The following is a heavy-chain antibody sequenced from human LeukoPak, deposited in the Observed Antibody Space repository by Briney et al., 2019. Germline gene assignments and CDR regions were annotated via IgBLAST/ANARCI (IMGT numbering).Heavy chain of an antibody. Sequence: AGGALRLSCAVSGFTFSSYWMHWVRQAPGKGLEWVAVVLRTGGTKYYGDSVQGRFTISRDNSKNTLYLQMNSLRAEDTAVYYCAKESHSEGYGSYFDGWGPGTLVSLSS. CDR3: AKESHSEGYGSYFDG. CDR1: GFTFSSYW. V-gene: IGHV3-30*18. CDR2: VLRTGGTK. D-gene: IGHD1-26*01. J-gene: IGHJ4*02.